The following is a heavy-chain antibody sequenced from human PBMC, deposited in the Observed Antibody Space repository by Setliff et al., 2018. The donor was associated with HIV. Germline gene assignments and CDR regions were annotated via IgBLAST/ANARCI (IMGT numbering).Heavy chain of an antibody. CDR3: ARGPYYFGSGSYYLNFDY. CDR1: GYTFTGYY. V-gene: IGHV1-2*02. J-gene: IGHJ4*02. Sequence: ASVKVSCKASGYTFTGYYMHWVRRAPGQGLEWMGWINPNSGGTNYAQKFQGRVTMTSDTSINTAYMELSRLTSDDTAVYYCARGPYYFGSGSYYLNFDYWGQGTLVTVSS. CDR2: INPNSGGT. D-gene: IGHD3-10*01.